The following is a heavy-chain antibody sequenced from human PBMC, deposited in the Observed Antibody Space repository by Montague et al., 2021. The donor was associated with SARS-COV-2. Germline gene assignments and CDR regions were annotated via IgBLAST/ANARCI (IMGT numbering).Heavy chain of an antibody. CDR2: ISRSSRTI. CDR1: GFTFGSYS. Sequence: SLRLSCAASGFTFGSYSMNWVRQAPGKGLEWVSYISRSSRTIYYADSVKGRITISRDNAKNLLYLQMNSLRAEGTAVYYCADYGDTEPFQHWGQGTLVTVSS. D-gene: IGHD4-17*01. CDR3: ADYGDTEPFQH. V-gene: IGHV3-48*04. J-gene: IGHJ1*01.